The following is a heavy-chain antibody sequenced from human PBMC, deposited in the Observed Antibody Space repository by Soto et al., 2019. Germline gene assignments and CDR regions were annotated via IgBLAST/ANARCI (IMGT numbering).Heavy chain of an antibody. CDR3: ARVMVRGVGYDF. J-gene: IGHJ4*02. CDR2: ISTYNGNT. CDR1: GYTVTSYG. D-gene: IGHD3-10*01. V-gene: IGHV1-18*01. Sequence: ALVKVSGKASGYTVTSYGINWVRQAPGQGLEWMGWISTYNGNTKYAQKLQGRVTMTTDTSTSTAYMELRSLRSDDTAVFYCARVMVRGVGYDFWVQWTLVTVSS.